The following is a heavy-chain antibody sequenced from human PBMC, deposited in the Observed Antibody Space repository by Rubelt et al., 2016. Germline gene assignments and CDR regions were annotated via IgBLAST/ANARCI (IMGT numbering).Heavy chain of an antibody. J-gene: IGHJ4*02. CDR1: GFSFSMYW. CDR3: ARQNGAPPYFDY. V-gene: IGHV3-74*01. Sequence: GSLRLSCAASGFSFSMYWMHWVRQVPGKGLVWVSRIYSDVSSTTYADSVKGRFTISRDNAKNTLYLQMNSLRAEDTAVYYCARQNGAPPYFDYWGQGILVSVSS. CDR2: IYSDVSST. D-gene: IGHD2-21*01.